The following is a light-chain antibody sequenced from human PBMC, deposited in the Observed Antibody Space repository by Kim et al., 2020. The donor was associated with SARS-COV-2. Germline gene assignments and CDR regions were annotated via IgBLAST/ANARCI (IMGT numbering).Light chain of an antibody. J-gene: IGKJ4*01. V-gene: IGKV1-5*03. CDR3: QQTDSYPLT. CDR2: KAS. CDR1: QSIGSW. Sequence: ASVGDRVTITCRASQSIGSWLAWYQQKPGKAPKLLIYKASTLESGVPSRFSGSGSGTEFTLTISSLQPDDFATYFCQQTDSYPLTFGGGTKVEVK.